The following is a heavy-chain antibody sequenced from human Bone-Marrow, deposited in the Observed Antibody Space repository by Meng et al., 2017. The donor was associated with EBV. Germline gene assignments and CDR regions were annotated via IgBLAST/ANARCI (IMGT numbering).Heavy chain of an antibody. CDR1: GGSISSSNW. J-gene: IGHJ4*02. CDR3: VGAHYGDSSGYYYAY. CDR2: IYHSGST. D-gene: IGHD3-22*01. V-gene: IGHV4-4*03. Sequence: GQPPESAPGLVKPLGTLSLTCPASGGSISSSNWWSWVRQPPGKGLEWIGEIYHSGSTNYNPSLKSRVTISVDKSKNQFSLKLSSVTAADTAVYYCVGAHYGDSSGYYYAYWGQGTLVTVPS.